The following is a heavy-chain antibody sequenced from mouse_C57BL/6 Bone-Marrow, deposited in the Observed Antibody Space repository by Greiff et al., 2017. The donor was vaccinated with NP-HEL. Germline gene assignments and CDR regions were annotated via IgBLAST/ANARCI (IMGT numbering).Heavy chain of an antibody. Sequence: EVMLVESGEGLVKPGGSLKLSCAASGFTFSSYAMSWVRQTSEQRLEWVAYISSGGDYIYYADTVKGRFTFSRDNARNTLYLQMSSLKSEDTVMYYCTRDVHYYDGSSTFAYWGQGTLVTVSA. CDR3: TRDVHYYDGSSTFAY. CDR1: GFTFSSYA. J-gene: IGHJ3*01. V-gene: IGHV5-9-1*02. D-gene: IGHD1-1*01. CDR2: ISSGGDYI.